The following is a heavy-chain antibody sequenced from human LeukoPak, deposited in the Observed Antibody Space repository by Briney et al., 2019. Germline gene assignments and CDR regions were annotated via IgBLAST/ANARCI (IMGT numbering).Heavy chain of an antibody. CDR2: IYTGGNT. Sequence: PGRSLRLSCAGSGFTVSSNYMSWVCQAPGKGLEWGSVIYTGGNTYYADSVKGRFTISRDNSKNTLYLQMNSLRAEDTAVYYCARGLIYSPNWFDPWGQGTLVTVSS. V-gene: IGHV3-66*01. CDR1: GFTVSSNY. J-gene: IGHJ5*02. D-gene: IGHD4-11*01. CDR3: ARGLIYSPNWFDP.